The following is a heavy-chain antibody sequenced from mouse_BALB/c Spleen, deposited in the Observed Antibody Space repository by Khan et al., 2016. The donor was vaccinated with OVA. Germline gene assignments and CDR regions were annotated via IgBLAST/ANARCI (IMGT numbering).Heavy chain of an antibody. J-gene: IGHJ4*01. CDR2: MNPYNDGT. V-gene: IGHV1S136*01. D-gene: IGHD2-12*01. Sequence: VQLQQSGPELVKPGASVKMSCRASGYTFTCYFMHWVKQKPGQGLEWIGYMNPYNDGTKYNEKFKGKATMTSDKYSSTAYMELSSLTSEASAFYYSARGVYDLLSAIAYCGQGTSVTVSS. CDR3: ARGVYDLLSAIAY. CDR1: GYTFTCYF.